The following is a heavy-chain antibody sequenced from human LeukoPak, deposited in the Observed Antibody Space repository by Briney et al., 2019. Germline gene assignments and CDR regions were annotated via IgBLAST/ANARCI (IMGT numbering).Heavy chain of an antibody. CDR1: GFTFSTYS. Sequence: GGSLRLSCAASGFTFSTYSMNWVRQAPGKGLEWVSSISSGSGYIYYADSVKGRVTISRDNAKNSLYLQMNSLIAEDTAVYYCARDSGSYYAFDYWGQGTLVTVSS. J-gene: IGHJ4*02. CDR2: ISSGSGYI. D-gene: IGHD1-26*01. V-gene: IGHV3-21*01. CDR3: ARDSGSYYAFDY.